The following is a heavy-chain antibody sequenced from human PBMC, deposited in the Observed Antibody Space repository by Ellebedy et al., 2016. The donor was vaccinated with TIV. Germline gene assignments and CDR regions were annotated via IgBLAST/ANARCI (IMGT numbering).Heavy chain of an antibody. CDR3: TRVYYYDISGFYY. V-gene: IGHV1-3*01. CDR1: GYTLSAFT. D-gene: IGHD3-22*01. Sequence: AASVKVSCKASGYTLSAFTMHWVRQAPGQGLEWMGRLNAGDGNTRYSDKFQGRVTITRDTTANTAYMELTDLRSEDTAIYYCTRVYYYDISGFYYWGQGTLVTVSS. J-gene: IGHJ4*02. CDR2: LNAGDGNT.